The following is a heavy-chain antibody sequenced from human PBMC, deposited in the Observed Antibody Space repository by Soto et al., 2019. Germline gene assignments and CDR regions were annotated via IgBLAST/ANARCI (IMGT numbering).Heavy chain of an antibody. CDR1: GFTVRSNY. Sequence: EVQLVETGGSLIQPGGSLRLSCAVSGFTVRSNYMSWVRQAPGKGLERVSIIYSSGNTYYADSVKGRFTMSRDTSNNTVFLQMSSLRAEDTAVYYCARVSSPFGYWGQGTLVTVSS. D-gene: IGHD3-16*01. CDR3: ARVSSPFGY. J-gene: IGHJ4*02. CDR2: IYSSGNT. V-gene: IGHV3-53*02.